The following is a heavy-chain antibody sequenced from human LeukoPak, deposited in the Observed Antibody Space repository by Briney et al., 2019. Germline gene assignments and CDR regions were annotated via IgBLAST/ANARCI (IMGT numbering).Heavy chain of an antibody. CDR2: ISSSSSSI. J-gene: IGHJ4*02. CDR3: AKEGRSTTPGY. D-gene: IGHD6-13*01. Sequence: GGSLRLSCAASGFTFSSYAMHWVRQAPGKGLEWVSSISSSSSSIYYTDSVKGRFTISRDNTKNSLFLQMNSLRAEDTAVYFCAKEGRSTTPGYWGQGTLVTVSS. V-gene: IGHV3-21*01. CDR1: GFTFSSYA.